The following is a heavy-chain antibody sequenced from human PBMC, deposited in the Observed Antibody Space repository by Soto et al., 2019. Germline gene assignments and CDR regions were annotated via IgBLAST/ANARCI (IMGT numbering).Heavy chain of an antibody. CDR3: AGHNPNILIVYALDY. Sequence: QLQLQESGPGLVKPSETLSLTCTVSGGSISSSSYYWGWIRQPPGKGLEWIGSIYYSGSTYYNPSIKSQVTISVDTCKNQFSLKPNPVTDADTALYYCAGHNPNILIVYALDYWGQGTLVTVSS. J-gene: IGHJ4*02. CDR1: GGSISSSSYY. D-gene: IGHD2-8*01. V-gene: IGHV4-39*01. CDR2: IYYSGST.